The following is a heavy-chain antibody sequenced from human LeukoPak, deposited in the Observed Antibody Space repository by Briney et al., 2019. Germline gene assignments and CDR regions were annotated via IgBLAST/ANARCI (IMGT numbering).Heavy chain of an antibody. V-gene: IGHV3-48*01. J-gene: IGHJ4*02. CDR3: ARDRNWDFDY. Sequence: AGGSLRLSCAASGFTFSSYSMSWVRQAPGKGLEWVSYISSSSNTIYYADSVKGRFTISRDNAKNSLYLQMDSLRAEDTAVYYCARDRNWDFDYWGQGTLVTVFS. CDR1: GFTFSSYS. D-gene: IGHD7-27*01. CDR2: ISSSSNTI.